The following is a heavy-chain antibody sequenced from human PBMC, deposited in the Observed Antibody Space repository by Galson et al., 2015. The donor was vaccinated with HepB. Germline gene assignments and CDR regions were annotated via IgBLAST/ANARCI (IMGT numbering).Heavy chain of an antibody. Sequence: SLRLSCAASGFTFSTYGMHWVRQAPGKGLEWVAVISYEGTNKYYADSVKGRFTISRDNSKNTLYLQMNSLRAEDTAVYYCAKDVVTAAMFYYYHMDVWGKGTTVIVSS. CDR2: ISYEGTNK. V-gene: IGHV3-30*18. J-gene: IGHJ6*03. D-gene: IGHD2-2*01. CDR1: GFTFSTYG. CDR3: AKDVVTAAMFYYYHMDV.